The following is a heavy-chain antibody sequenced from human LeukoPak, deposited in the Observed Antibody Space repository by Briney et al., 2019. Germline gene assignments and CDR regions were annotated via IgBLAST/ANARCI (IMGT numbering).Heavy chain of an antibody. CDR1: GGSISSGSYY. CDR3: TRVGYDFWSGLEYGMDV. J-gene: IGHJ6*02. CDR2: IYTSGST. D-gene: IGHD3-3*01. Sequence: SETLSLTCTVSGGSISSGSYYWSWIRQPAGKGLEWIGRIYTSGSTNYNPSLKSRVTISVDTSKNQCSLKLSSVTAADTAVYYCTRVGYDFWSGLEYGMDVWGQGTTVTVSS. V-gene: IGHV4-61*02.